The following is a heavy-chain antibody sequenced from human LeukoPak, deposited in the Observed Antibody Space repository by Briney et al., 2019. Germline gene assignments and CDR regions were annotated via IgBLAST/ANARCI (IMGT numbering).Heavy chain of an antibody. D-gene: IGHD3-22*01. CDR1: GGTFSSYA. Sequence: ASVKVSCKASGGTFSSYAISWVRQAPGQGLEWMGGIIPIFGTANYAQKFQGRVTITADESTSTAYMELSSLRSEDTAVYYCARGYYDSSGYFNWFDPWGQGTLVTVSS. V-gene: IGHV1-69*13. J-gene: IGHJ5*02. CDR2: IIPIFGTA. CDR3: ARGYYDSSGYFNWFDP.